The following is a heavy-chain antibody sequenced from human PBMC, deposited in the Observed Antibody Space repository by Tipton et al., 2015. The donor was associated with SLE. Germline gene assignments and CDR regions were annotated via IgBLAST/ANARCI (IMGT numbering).Heavy chain of an antibody. CDR1: GFTFSSYS. CDR3: ARVLRFLEWLPLDY. CDR2: ISSSGSTI. D-gene: IGHD3-3*01. Sequence: GSLRLSCAASGFTFSSYSMNWVRQAPGKGLEWVSYISSSGSTIYYADSVKGRFTISRDNAKNSLYLQMNSLRAEDTAVYYCARVLRFLEWLPLDYWGQGTLVTVSS. V-gene: IGHV3-48*04. J-gene: IGHJ4*02.